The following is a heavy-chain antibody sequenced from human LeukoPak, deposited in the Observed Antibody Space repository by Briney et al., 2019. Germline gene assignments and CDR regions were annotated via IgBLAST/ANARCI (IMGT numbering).Heavy chain of an antibody. CDR3: TRDHGLDV. V-gene: IGHV3-74*01. CDR1: GFTLSSYW. Sequence: GGSLRLCCAASGFTLSSYWRSWGRQARGKGVMWTSHINTDASAPSCPDPVKGRSTISRDNAKNMLYLEMNSLRVEDTAVYFCTRDHGLDVWGQGTTVTVSS. J-gene: IGHJ6*02. CDR2: INTDASAP.